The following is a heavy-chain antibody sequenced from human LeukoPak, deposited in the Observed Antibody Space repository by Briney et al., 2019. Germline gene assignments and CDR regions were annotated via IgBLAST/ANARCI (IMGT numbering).Heavy chain of an antibody. V-gene: IGHV1-2*02. CDR3: ATDLHERGSGNLAYAFDI. J-gene: IGHJ3*02. D-gene: IGHD3-10*01. CDR1: GYTFTGYY. CDR2: INPNSGGT. Sequence: ASVKVSCKASGYTFTGYYMHWVRQAPGQGLEWMGWINPNSGGTNYAQKFQGRVTMTRDTSISTAYMELSRLRSDDTAVYYCATDLHERGSGNLAYAFDIWGQGTMVTVSS.